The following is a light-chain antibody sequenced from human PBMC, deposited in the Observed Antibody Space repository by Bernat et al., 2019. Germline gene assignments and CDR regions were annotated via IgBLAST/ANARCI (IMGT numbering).Light chain of an antibody. CDR1: ESLLHSDGKTY. V-gene: IGKV2D-29*01. J-gene: IGKJ4*01. Sequence: DIVMTQTPLSLSVTPGQPASISCKSSESLLHSDGKTYLSWYLQKAGQPPQVLIYEVSNRLSGVPKRFSGSGSGTDFTLKISRVEPGDVGVYYCMQSIQLPHTFGGGTRLEIK. CDR2: EVS. CDR3: MQSIQLPHT.